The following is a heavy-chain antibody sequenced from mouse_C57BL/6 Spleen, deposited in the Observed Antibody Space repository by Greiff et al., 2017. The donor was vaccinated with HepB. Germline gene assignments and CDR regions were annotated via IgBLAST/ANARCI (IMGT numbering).Heavy chain of an antibody. CDR2: ISSGGSYT. CDR3: ARPQTAQATAYAMDY. V-gene: IGHV5-6*01. Sequence: EVQRVESGGDLVKPGGSLKLSCAASGFTFSSYGMSWVRQTPDKRLEWVATISSGGSYTYYPDSVKGRFTISRDNAKNTLYLQMSSLKSEDTAMYYCARPQTAQATAYAMDYWGQGTSVTVSS. CDR1: GFTFSSYG. J-gene: IGHJ4*01. D-gene: IGHD3-2*02.